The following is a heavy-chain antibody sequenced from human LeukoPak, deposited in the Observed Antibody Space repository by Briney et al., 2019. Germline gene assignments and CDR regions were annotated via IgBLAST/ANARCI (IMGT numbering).Heavy chain of an antibody. CDR2: ISAYNGNT. CDR1: GYTFTSYD. CDR3: ARDHSGSFSY. D-gene: IGHD1-26*01. V-gene: IGHV1-18*01. J-gene: IGHJ4*02. Sequence: ASVKVSCKASGYTFTSYDINWVRQATGQGLEWMGWISAYNGNTNYAQKLQGRVTMTTDTSTSTAYMELRSLRSDDTAVYYCARDHSGSFSYWGQGTLVTVSS.